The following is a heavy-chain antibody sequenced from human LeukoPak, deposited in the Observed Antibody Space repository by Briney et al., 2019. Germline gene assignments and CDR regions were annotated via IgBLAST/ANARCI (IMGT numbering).Heavy chain of an antibody. CDR1: GGSISGSSFY. Sequence: TSETLSLTCPVSGGSISGSSFYWGWIRQPQGKGLEWIGSVYYSGTTYYNPSLKSRVTISVDTSKNQFSLKLDSVTAADTAVYYCARDRNWGYFDSWGQGILVTVSS. J-gene: IGHJ4*02. V-gene: IGHV4-39*07. CDR3: ARDRNWGYFDS. CDR2: VYYSGTT. D-gene: IGHD7-27*01.